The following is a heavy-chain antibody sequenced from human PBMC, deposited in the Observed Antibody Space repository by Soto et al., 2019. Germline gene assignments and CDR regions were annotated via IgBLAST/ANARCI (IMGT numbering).Heavy chain of an antibody. CDR1: GGTFSNSA. D-gene: IGHD5-18*01. CDR3: AKPEAEMDTEMLKGIAH. CDR2: ILPIFGTP. V-gene: IGHV1-69*13. Sequence: ASVKVSCKASGGTFSNSAIIWVRQAPGQGLEWMGGILPIFGTPNYAQKFQGRLTISADEFSSTAYMELNTLRSEDTAVYYCAKPEAEMDTEMLKGIAHWGQGSLVTVSS. J-gene: IGHJ4*02.